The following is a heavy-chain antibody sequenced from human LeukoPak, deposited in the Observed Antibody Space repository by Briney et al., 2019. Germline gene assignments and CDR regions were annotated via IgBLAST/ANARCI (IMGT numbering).Heavy chain of an antibody. CDR2: INPNSGGT. V-gene: IGHV1-2*02. J-gene: IGHJ4*02. Sequence: ASVKVSCKASGYTFTGYYMHWVRQAPGQGLEWMGWINPNSGGTNYAQKFQGRVTMTRDTSISTAYMELRRLRSDDTAVYYCARARSDILTGHPFDYWGQGTLVTVSS. CDR1: GYTFTGYY. D-gene: IGHD3-9*01. CDR3: ARARSDILTGHPFDY.